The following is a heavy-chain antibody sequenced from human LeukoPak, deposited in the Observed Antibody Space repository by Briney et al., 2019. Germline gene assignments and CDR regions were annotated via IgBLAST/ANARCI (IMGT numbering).Heavy chain of an antibody. D-gene: IGHD3-10*01. Sequence: QPGGSLRLSCAASGFTFSSYGMHWVRQAPGKGLEWVAFIRYDGSNKYYADSVKGRFTISRDNSKNTLYLQMSSLRAEDTAVYYCAKDSPRGSAPDYFDYWGQGTLVTVSS. CDR2: IRYDGSNK. V-gene: IGHV3-30*02. CDR1: GFTFSSYG. J-gene: IGHJ4*02. CDR3: AKDSPRGSAPDYFDY.